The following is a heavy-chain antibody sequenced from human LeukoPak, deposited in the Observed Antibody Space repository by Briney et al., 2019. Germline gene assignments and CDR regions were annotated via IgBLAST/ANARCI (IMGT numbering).Heavy chain of an antibody. CDR2: IYHSGST. J-gene: IGHJ4*02. CDR3: ARGGSGNGWYPRFDD. CDR1: GGSISSSDW. V-gene: IGHV4-4*02. D-gene: IGHD6-19*01. Sequence: SETLSLTCAVSGGSISSSDWWRWVRQPPGKGLEWIGEIYHSGSTNYNPSLKSRVTIAVDKSKNQFSLKLSSVTAADTAVYYCARGGSGNGWYPRFDDWGQGTLVTVSS.